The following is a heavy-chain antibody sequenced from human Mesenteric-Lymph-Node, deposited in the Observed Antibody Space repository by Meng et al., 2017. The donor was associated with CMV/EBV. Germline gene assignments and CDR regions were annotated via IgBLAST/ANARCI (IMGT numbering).Heavy chain of an antibody. CDR3: ARKGCSGANCYSDY. CDR2: IRQDGSEK. V-gene: IGHV3-7*01. CDR1: GFTFSNYW. J-gene: IGHJ4*02. Sequence: GESLKISCAASGFTFSNYWMSWVRQAPGKGLEWVANIRQDGSEKYYVDSVRGRFTISRDNAKSSLYLQMNRLRAEDTALYYCARKGCSGANCYSDYWGQGTLVTVSS. D-gene: IGHD2-15*01.